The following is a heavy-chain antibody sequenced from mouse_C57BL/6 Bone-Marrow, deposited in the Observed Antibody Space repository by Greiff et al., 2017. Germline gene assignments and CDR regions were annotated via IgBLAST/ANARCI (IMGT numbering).Heavy chain of an antibody. V-gene: IGHV1-64*01. J-gene: IGHJ3*01. Sequence: VQLKQPGAELVKPGASVKLSCKASGYTFTSYWMHWVKQRPGQGLEWIGMIHPNSGSTNYNEKFKSKATLTVDKSSSTAYMQLSSLTSEDSAVYYCARLTAWFAYWGQGTLVTVSA. CDR1: GYTFTSYW. CDR2: IHPNSGST. CDR3: ARLTAWFAY.